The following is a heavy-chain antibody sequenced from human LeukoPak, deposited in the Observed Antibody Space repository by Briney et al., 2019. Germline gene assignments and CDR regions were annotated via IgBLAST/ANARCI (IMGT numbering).Heavy chain of an antibody. J-gene: IGHJ4*02. Sequence: GGSLRLSCAASGFTFSDHYIDWVRQAPGKGLEWVGRNRNKANNYTPEYAASVKGRFTISRDDSKNSLYLQMNSLKTEDTAVYYCARGARITAMILQHFDYWGQGTLVTVSS. V-gene: IGHV3-72*01. D-gene: IGHD2-2*01. CDR1: GFTFSDHY. CDR2: NRNKANNYTP. CDR3: ARGARITAMILQHFDY.